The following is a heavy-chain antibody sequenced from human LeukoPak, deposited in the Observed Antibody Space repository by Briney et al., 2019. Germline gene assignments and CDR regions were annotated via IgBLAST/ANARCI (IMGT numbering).Heavy chain of an antibody. J-gene: IGHJ4*02. CDR3: ARDSIVVVPAAMSDY. CDR1: GYTFTSYG. D-gene: IGHD2-2*01. V-gene: IGHV1-18*01. CDR2: ISAYNGNT. Sequence: ASVKVSCKASGYTFTSYGISWVRQAPGQGLEWMGWISAYNGNTNYAQKFQGRVTVTTDTSTSTAYMELRSLRSDDTAVYYCARDSIVVVPAAMSDYWGQGTLVTVSS.